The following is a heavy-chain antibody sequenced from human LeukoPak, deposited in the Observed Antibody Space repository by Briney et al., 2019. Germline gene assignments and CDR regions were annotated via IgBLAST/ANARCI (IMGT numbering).Heavy chain of an antibody. D-gene: IGHD2-8*01. CDR3: ARDSNTTGYLDH. CDR1: GFTFSISW. Sequence: GRSLRLSCAASGFTFSISWMHWVRHAPGKGLEWVALIWYDGSKKYYIDSVKGRLTISRHNSKNTLYLQMNSLRADDTAVYYCARDSNTTGYLDHWGQGSLVTVS. CDR2: IWYDGSKK. J-gene: IGHJ4*02. V-gene: IGHV3-33*08.